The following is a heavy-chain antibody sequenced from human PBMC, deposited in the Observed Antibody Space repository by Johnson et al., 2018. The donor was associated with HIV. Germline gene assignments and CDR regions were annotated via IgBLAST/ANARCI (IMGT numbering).Heavy chain of an antibody. CDR2: IYNDGSRT. V-gene: IGHV3-74*02. D-gene: IGHD3-10*01. Sequence: VQLVESGGGVVRPGGSLRLSCAASGFAFRTYWMVWVRQVPGKRPVWVARIYNDGSRTTYADSVRGRFTISRDNAKNSLHLQLNRLRAEDTAVYYCARSRSGSRNAFDIWGQGTMVTVSS. CDR1: GFAFRTYW. CDR3: ARSRSGSRNAFDI. J-gene: IGHJ3*02.